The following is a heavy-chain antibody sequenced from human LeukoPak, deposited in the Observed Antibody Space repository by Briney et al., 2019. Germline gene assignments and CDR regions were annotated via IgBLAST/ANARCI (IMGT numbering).Heavy chain of an antibody. CDR1: GFTFSDYY. D-gene: IGHD6-13*01. CDR2: ISSSGSTI. V-gene: IGHV3-11*01. Sequence: GGSQRLFCAASGFTFSDYYMSWIRQAPGKGLEGGSYISSSGSTIYYADAVKGRFTISRDNAKNRLYVQVNSLRSGDTAVYSCARVQQLGPIDYWGEGPLVSVSS. CDR3: ARVQQLGPIDY. J-gene: IGHJ4*02.